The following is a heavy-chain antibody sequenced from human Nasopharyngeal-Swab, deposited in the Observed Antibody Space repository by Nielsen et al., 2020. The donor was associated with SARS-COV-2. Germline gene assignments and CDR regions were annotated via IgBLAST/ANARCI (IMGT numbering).Heavy chain of an antibody. J-gene: IGHJ4*02. CDR3: ARGLRGRTDFDY. V-gene: IGHV3-11*01. CDR2: ISTTGTTM. Sequence: GGSLRLSCAASGFSFSDYYISWIRQAPGKGLEWVSYISTTGTTMYYADSVKGRFIISRDNAKNSLFLQMNSLRAEDTAVYYCARGLRGRTDFDYWGQGILVTVSS. CDR1: GFSFSDYY. D-gene: IGHD3/OR15-3a*01.